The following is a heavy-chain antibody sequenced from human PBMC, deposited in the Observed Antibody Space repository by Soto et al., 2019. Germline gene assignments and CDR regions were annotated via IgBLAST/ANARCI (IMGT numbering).Heavy chain of an antibody. J-gene: IGHJ4*02. Sequence: LSHPCAVSGVSISSSSYYWGWIRQPPGKGLEWIGTIYYGGSSYSNPSLKSRVTISLDTSKNQFSLTLTSVTAAATDVYYCARHGSYWGQGTLVTVSS. V-gene: IGHV4-39*01. CDR1: GVSISSSSYY. CDR3: ARHGSY. CDR2: IYYGGSS.